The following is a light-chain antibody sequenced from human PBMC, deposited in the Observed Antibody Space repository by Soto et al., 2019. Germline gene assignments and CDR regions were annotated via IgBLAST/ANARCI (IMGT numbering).Light chain of an antibody. CDR3: QQYYRSRT. V-gene: IGKV4-1*01. CDR1: QSVLYSSNNQNY. J-gene: IGKJ1*01. CDR2: WAS. Sequence: DIVMTQSPDCLAVSLGDRATINCKSSQSVLYSSNNQNYLAWYQHKPGQPPRLLVYWASTRESGVPDRFSGGGSGTDFTLTITGLQAEDVAVYYCQQYYRSRTFGKGTTVEIK.